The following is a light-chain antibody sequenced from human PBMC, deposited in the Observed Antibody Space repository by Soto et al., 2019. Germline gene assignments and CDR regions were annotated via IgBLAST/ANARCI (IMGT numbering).Light chain of an antibody. J-gene: IGKJ1*01. V-gene: IGKV3-15*01. Sequence: EKVMTQSPATLSVSPGERATLSCRASQSVSSDLAWYQQKPGQSPRLLIYGASTRATGIPARFSGSGSGTEFTLIISSLQSEDFAVYFCQQYNNWPWTFGKGTKVEIK. CDR1: QSVSSD. CDR3: QQYNNWPWT. CDR2: GAS.